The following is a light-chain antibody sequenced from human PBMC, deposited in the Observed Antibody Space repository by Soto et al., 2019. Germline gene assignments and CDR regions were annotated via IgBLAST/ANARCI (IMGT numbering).Light chain of an antibody. CDR3: CSHVGGSSPQWV. J-gene: IGLJ3*02. V-gene: IGLV2-23*02. CDR1: SNDVAGYNL. CDR2: EVN. Sequence: QSVLTLPASVSGSPGQSITLSCTGTSNDVAGYNLVTWFQQHPGKAPKLMVSEVNKRPSGVSNRFSGSKSANTASLTISGLQAEDEADYYCCSHVGGSSPQWVFGGGTKLTVL.